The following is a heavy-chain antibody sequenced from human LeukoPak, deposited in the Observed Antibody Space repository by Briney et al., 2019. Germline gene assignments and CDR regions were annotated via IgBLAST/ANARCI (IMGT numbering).Heavy chain of an antibody. V-gene: IGHV4-59*01. D-gene: IGHD4-17*01. CDR1: GGSISNYY. CDR2: IYYSGST. J-gene: IGHJ4*02. CDR3: ASSSVTPETFDY. Sequence: PSETLSLTCTVSGGSISNYYWSWIRQPPGKGLEWVGYIYYSGSTNYNPSLKSRVTISVDTSKNQFSLKLSSVTAADTAVYYCASSSVTPETFDYWGQGTLVTVSS.